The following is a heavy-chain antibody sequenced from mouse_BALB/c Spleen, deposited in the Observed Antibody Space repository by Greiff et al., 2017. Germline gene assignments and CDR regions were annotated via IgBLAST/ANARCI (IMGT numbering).Heavy chain of an antibody. CDR2: ISSGSSTI. J-gene: IGHJ3*01. V-gene: IGHV5-17*02. Sequence: EVKVVESGGGLVQPGGSRKLSCAASGFTFSSFGMHWVRQAPEKGLEWVAYISSGSSTIYYADTVKGRFTISRDNPKNTLFLQMTSLRSEDTAMYYCARSENDYWGQGTLVTVSA. CDR1: GFTFSSFG. CDR3: ARSENDY.